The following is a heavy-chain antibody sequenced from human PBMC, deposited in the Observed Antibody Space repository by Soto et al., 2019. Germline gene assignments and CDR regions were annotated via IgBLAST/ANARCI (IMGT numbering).Heavy chain of an antibody. CDR3: AREGRGYCSSTTCPGI. V-gene: IGHV3-7*01. Sequence: EVQLVESGGGLVQPGGSLRLSCTASGFTFSNYWMSWVRQAPGKGLEWVANIKQDGSEKNYVDSVKGRFTVSIDNAKNSLYLQMNSLRAEDTAVYYCAREGRGYCSSTTCPGIWGQGTLVTVSS. J-gene: IGHJ4*02. CDR1: GFTFSNYW. CDR2: IKQDGSEK. D-gene: IGHD2-2*01.